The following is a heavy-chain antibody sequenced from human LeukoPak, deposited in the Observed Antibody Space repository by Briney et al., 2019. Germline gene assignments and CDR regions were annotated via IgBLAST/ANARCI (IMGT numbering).Heavy chain of an antibody. J-gene: IGHJ5*02. Sequence: LETLSLTCTVSGGSISSYYWSWIRQPPGKGLEWIGYIYYSGSTNYNPSLKSRVTISVDTSKNQFSLKLSSVTAADTAVYYCARGPSLDIVVVEDWFDPWGQGTLVTVSS. CDR3: ARGPSLDIVVVEDWFDP. CDR2: IYYSGST. D-gene: IGHD2-15*01. CDR1: GGSISSYY. V-gene: IGHV4-59*01.